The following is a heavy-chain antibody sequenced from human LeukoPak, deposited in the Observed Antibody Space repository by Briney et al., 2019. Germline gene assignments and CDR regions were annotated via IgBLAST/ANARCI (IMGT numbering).Heavy chain of an antibody. CDR3: ARGHHPDYYGSGSYSDY. V-gene: IGHV3-30-3*01. CDR2: ISYDGSNK. D-gene: IGHD3-10*01. J-gene: IGHJ4*02. CDR1: GFTFSSYA. Sequence: GRSLRLSCAASGFTFSSYAMHWVRQAPGKGLEWVAVISYDGSNKYYADSAKGRFTISRDNSKNTLYLQMNSLRAEDTAVYYCARGHHPDYYGSGSYSDYWGQGTLVTVSS.